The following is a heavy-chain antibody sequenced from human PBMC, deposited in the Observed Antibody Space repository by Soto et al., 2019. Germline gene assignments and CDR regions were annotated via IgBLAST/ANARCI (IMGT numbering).Heavy chain of an antibody. CDR1: GFSLTTSGVG. D-gene: IGHD3-3*01. J-gene: IGHJ4*02. CDR3: AHRVLRTVFGLVTTTAIYFDF. V-gene: IGHV2-5*02. Sequence: QITLNESGPTQVKPRQTLTLTCTFSGFSLTTSGVGVGWIRQSPGKAPEWLALIYWDDDKRYSPSLKSRLTFTKDTSKNQVVLTMAALDPAETATYYCAHRVLRTVFGLVTTTAIYFDFWGQGTPVAVSS. CDR2: IYWDDDK.